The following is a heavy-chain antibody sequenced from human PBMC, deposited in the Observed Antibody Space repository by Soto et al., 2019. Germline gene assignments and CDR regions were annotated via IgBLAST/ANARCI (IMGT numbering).Heavy chain of an antibody. Sequence: SETLSLTCTVSGGSISSSSYYWGWIRQPPGKGLEWIGEINHSGSTNYNPSLKSRVTISVETSKNQFSLKLSSVTAADTAVYYCARARDIVVESGWFDPWGQGTLVTVSS. CDR2: INHSGST. D-gene: IGHD2-2*01. J-gene: IGHJ5*02. V-gene: IGHV4-39*07. CDR3: ARARDIVVESGWFDP. CDR1: GGSISSSSYY.